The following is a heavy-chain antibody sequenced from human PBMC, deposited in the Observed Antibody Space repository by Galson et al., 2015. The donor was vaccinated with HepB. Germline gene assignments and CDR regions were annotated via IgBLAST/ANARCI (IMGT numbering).Heavy chain of an antibody. Sequence: SLRLSCAASGFTFSNYAMSWVRQAPGKGLEWVSSISGSGGSTFYVDSVKGRFTISRDNSKNTLYLQMNSLRAEDAATYYCAKADYTSGSGFEYWGQGTLVTVSS. CDR3: AKADYTSGSGFEY. J-gene: IGHJ4*02. CDR1: GFTFSNYA. V-gene: IGHV3-23*01. D-gene: IGHD3-10*01. CDR2: ISGSGGST.